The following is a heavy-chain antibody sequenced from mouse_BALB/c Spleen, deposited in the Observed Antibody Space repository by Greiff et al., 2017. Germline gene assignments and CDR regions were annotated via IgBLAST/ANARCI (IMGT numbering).Heavy chain of an antibody. CDR2: IDPENGDT. D-gene: IGHD1-2*01. CDR1: GFNIKDYY. V-gene: IGHV14-4*02. CDR3: ARAGYGVYFDY. Sequence: VQLKESGAELVRSGASVKLSCTASGFNIKDYYMHWVKQRPEQGLEWIGWIDPENGDTEYAPKFQGKATMTADTSSNTAYLQLSSLTSEDTAVYYCARAGYGVYFDYWGQGTTLTVSS. J-gene: IGHJ2*01.